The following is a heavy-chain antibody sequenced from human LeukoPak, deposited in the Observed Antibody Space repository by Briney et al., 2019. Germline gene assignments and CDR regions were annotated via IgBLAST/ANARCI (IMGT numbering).Heavy chain of an antibody. CDR1: GGSFSGYY. D-gene: IGHD2-21*02. J-gene: IGHJ4*02. CDR3: ARLLTAYHRGNSDFDY. CDR2: INHSGST. V-gene: IGHV4-34*01. Sequence: PSETLSLTCAVYGGSFSGYYWSWIRQPPGKGLEWIREINHSGSTNYNPSLKSRVTISVDTSKNQFSLKLSSVTAADTAVYYCARLLTAYHRGNSDFDYWGQGTLVTVSS.